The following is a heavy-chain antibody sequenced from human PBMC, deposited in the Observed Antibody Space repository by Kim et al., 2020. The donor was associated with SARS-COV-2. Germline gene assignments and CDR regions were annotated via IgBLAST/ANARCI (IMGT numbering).Heavy chain of an antibody. CDR3: AKRRGSGWIDY. D-gene: IGHD6-19*01. J-gene: IGHJ4*02. V-gene: IGHV5-51*01. Sequence: RYSPSFQGQVTISADKSISTAYLQWSSLKASDTAMYYCAKRRGSGWIDYWGQGTLVTVSS.